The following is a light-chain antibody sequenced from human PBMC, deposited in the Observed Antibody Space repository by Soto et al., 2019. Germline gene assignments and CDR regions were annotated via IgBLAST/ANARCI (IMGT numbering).Light chain of an antibody. CDR1: SSDVGSYNL. CDR3: CSFARGTTLV. J-gene: IGLJ3*02. Sequence: QSVLTLPASVSGSPGQSITISCTGSSSDVGSYNLVSWYQQHPGKAPKLMVYESGKRPSGVSDRFFGSKSGNTASLTISGLQAEDEADYYCCSFARGTTLVFGGGTKVTVL. V-gene: IGLV2-23*01. CDR2: ESG.